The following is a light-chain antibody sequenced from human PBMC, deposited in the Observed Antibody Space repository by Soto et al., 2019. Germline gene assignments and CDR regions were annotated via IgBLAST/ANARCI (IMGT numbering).Light chain of an antibody. CDR1: QSVSSSY. CDR2: GAS. CDR3: QHYGSSLWT. V-gene: IGKV3-20*01. Sequence: EIVLTQSPGTLSLSTGERATLYCRASQSVSSSYLAWYQQKPGQAPRLLIYGASSRATGIPDRFSGSGSGTDFTLTISRLEPEDFAVYYCQHYGSSLWTFGQGTKVDIK. J-gene: IGKJ1*01.